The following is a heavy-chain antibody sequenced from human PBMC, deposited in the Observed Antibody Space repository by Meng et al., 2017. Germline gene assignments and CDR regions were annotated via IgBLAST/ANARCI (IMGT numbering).Heavy chain of an antibody. D-gene: IGHD1-26*01. V-gene: IGHV1-58*01. CDR1: GFTFTSSA. Sequence: SVKVSCKASGFTFTSSAVQWVRQARGQRLEWIGWIVVGSGNTNYAQKFQERVTITRDTSTSTAYMELSSLRSEDTAVYYCAAFGIVGATPPDYWGQGTLVTVSS. CDR3: AAFGIVGATPPDY. CDR2: IVVGSGNT. J-gene: IGHJ4*02.